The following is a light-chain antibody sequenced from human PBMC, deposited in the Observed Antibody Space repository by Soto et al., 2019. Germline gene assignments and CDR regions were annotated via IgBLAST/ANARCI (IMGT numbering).Light chain of an antibody. CDR2: MAS. CDR1: QSVGTW. J-gene: IGKJ1*01. CDR3: QQYSGYSGT. V-gene: IGKV1-5*03. Sequence: DIQMTQSPSTLYAPVGDRVTISCRASQSVGTWLAWYQQKPGKAPKMLIYMASDLENGVPSRFSGSGSGTEFILTISSLQPDDFATYYCQQYSGYSGTFGQGTKVEIK.